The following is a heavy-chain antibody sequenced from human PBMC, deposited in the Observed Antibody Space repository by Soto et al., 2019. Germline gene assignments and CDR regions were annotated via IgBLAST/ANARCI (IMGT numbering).Heavy chain of an antibody. CDR1: GFTFSTYA. D-gene: IGHD4-17*01. CDR3: AHPRGYGVFDAYDI. CDR2: ISATAGDT. J-gene: IGHJ3*02. Sequence: EGQLLESGGGLVQPGGSLRVSCAASGFTFSTYAMSWVRQAPGKGLEWVSAISATAGDTYYADSVRGRFTISRSNSMTALFLQMNSLRVEDTAVYYCAHPRGYGVFDAYDIWGQGTMVTVSS. V-gene: IGHV3-23*01.